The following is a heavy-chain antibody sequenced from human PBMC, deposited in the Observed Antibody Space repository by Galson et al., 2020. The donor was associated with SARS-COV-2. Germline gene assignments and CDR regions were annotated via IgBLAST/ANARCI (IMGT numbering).Heavy chain of an antibody. CDR2: MNPNSGNT. V-gene: IGHV1-8*01. Sequence: ASVKVSCKASGYTFTSYDINWVRQATGQGLEWMGWMNPNSGNTGYAQKFQGRVTMTRNTSISTAYMELSSLRSEDTAVYYCARTYYDFWSAAGGTWSYNWFDPWGQGTLVTVSS. CDR3: ARTYYDFWSAAGGTWSYNWFDP. CDR1: GYTFTSYD. D-gene: IGHD3-3*01. J-gene: IGHJ5*02.